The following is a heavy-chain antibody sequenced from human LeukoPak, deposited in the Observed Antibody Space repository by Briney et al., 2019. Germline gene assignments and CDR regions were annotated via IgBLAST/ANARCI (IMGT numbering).Heavy chain of an antibody. CDR1: GFTFSSYN. CDR3: ARDIYDILTGYYQWAFDI. J-gene: IGHJ3*02. Sequence: PGGSLRLSRAASGFTFSSYNMNWVRQAPGKGLEWVSSISSSSSYIYYADSVKGRFTISRDNAKNSLYLQMNSLRAEDTAVYYCARDIYDILTGYYQWAFDIWGQGTMVTVSS. D-gene: IGHD3-9*01. CDR2: ISSSSSYI. V-gene: IGHV3-21*06.